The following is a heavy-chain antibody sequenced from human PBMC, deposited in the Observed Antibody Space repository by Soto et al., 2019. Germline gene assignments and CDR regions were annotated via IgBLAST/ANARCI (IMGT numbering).Heavy chain of an antibody. Sequence: EVYLVESGGGVVRPGGSLRLSCAASGFGFDEYGMSWVRQGPGKGLEWVSGINRHGDSTGYADSVKGRFTISRDNAKNFRYLQMNGLRAEDTAFYYCARDHRWGYEYGDYGDSWGQGTLVTVSS. J-gene: IGHJ4*02. CDR1: GFGFDEYG. CDR2: INRHGDST. CDR3: ARDHRWGYEYGDYGDS. V-gene: IGHV3-20*04. D-gene: IGHD4-17*01.